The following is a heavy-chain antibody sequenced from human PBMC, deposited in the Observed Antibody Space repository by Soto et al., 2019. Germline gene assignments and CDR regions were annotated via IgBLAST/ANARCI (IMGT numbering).Heavy chain of an antibody. Sequence: QVQLVQSGAEVRKPGSSVQVSCKASGGTFYTYTFSWVRQAPGQGHEWMGSITPIYPTTNYAKKFQGRLTFTADGSTSTAYMELSSLTSDDTAVYYCARIPRYSFPTSDDLDSWGQGTLVTVSS. D-gene: IGHD5-18*01. CDR1: GGTFYTYT. J-gene: IGHJ4*02. CDR3: ARIPRYSFPTSDDLDS. CDR2: ITPIYPTT. V-gene: IGHV1-69*15.